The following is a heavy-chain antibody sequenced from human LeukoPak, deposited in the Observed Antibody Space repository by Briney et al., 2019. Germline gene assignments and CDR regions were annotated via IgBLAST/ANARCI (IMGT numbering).Heavy chain of an antibody. CDR1: GFTFSNYA. J-gene: IGHJ4*02. V-gene: IGHV3-23*01. CDR2: ISGSGSST. Sequence: GGSLRLSCAASGFTFSNYAMSWVRQAPGKGLEWVSAISGSGSSTYYADSVKGRFTISRDNSKNTLYLQMNSLRAEDTAIYYCAEDGPVLRFLEWLSEGPRVDYWGQGTLVTVSS. CDR3: AEDGPVLRFLEWLSEGPRVDY. D-gene: IGHD3-3*01.